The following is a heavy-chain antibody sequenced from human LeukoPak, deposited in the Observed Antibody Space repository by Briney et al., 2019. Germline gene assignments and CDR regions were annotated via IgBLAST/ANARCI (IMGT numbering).Heavy chain of an antibody. D-gene: IGHD5-18*01. J-gene: IGHJ5*02. Sequence: SVKVSCKASGGTFSSYAISWVRQAPGQGLEWMGGIIPIFGTANYAQKFQGRVTMTRDTSTSTVYMELSSLRSEDTAVYYCARGQRGYSYGYWFDPWGQGTLVTVSS. CDR2: IIPIFGTA. CDR1: GGTFSSYA. CDR3: ARGQRGYSYGYWFDP. V-gene: IGHV1-69*05.